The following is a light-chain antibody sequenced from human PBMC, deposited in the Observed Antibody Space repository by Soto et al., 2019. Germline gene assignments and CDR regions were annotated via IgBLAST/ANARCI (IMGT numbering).Light chain of an antibody. CDR3: APWDDSLNGYV. Sequence: QSVLTQPPSASGTPGQTVTISCSGSSSNIGRNGVNWYQQLPGTAPKLLIYSNNQRPSGVPDRFSGSKSGTSASLAISGLQFEDEADYYCAPWDDSLNGYVFGTGTKLTVL. CDR2: SNN. J-gene: IGLJ1*01. CDR1: SSNIGRNG. V-gene: IGLV1-44*01.